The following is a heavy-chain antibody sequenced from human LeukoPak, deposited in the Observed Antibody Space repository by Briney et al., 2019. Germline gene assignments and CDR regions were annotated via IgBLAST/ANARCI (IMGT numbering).Heavy chain of an antibody. D-gene: IGHD3-22*01. CDR2: MHYSGDT. CDR1: GGSIRYGVYC. V-gene: IGHV4-31*03. Sequence: SETLSLTCTVSGGSIRYGVYCWTWIRQHPGKGLEWIGYMHYSGDTHSSPSLKSRVIISVDTSNNHYSQKLSSVTAADTAMYYCARRVQDSSVQGIAFDIWGQGTMVTVSS. J-gene: IGHJ3*02. CDR3: ARRVQDSSVQGIAFDI.